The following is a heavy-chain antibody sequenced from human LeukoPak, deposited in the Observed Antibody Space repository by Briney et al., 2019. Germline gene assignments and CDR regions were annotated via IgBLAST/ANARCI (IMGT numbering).Heavy chain of an antibody. CDR1: GYTVTGYY. CDR2: TNPNSGGT. J-gene: IGHJ4*02. V-gene: IGHV1-2*02. Sequence: ASVTVSCKASGYTVTGYYMHWVRQPPGQGLEWMGWTNPNSGGTNYAQNFQGRVTMNRDTPISTAYMELSKLRSDDRAVYYCAGSVTQLWLSLFYYWGQGTLVTVSS. CDR3: AGSVTQLWLSLFYY. D-gene: IGHD5-18*01.